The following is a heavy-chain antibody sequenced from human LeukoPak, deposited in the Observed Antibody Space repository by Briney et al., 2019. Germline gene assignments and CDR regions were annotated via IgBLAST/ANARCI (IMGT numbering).Heavy chain of an antibody. Sequence: ASVKLSCKVSGYTLTELSMEWVRQAPGKGHGRMGGFDTEDGETIYAQTFQGRVTRTEDTSRDTAYMGLSSLRSEDPAVYYCATSRPTTGTTWPHADAFDIWGQGTLVTVSS. J-gene: IGHJ3*02. CDR1: GYTLTELS. D-gene: IGHD1-1*01. V-gene: IGHV1-24*01. CDR3: ATSRPTTGTTWPHADAFDI. CDR2: FDTEDGET.